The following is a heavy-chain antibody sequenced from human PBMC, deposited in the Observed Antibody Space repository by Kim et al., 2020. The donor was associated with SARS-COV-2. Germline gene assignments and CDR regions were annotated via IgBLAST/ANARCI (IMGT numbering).Heavy chain of an antibody. D-gene: IGHD6-13*01. CDR1: GFTFSSYA. Sequence: GGSRRLSCAASGFTFSSYAMSWVRQAPGKGLEWVSAISGSGGSTYYADSVKGRFTISRDNSKNTLYLQMNSMRAEDTAVYYCANDKSSSGGHFDYWGQGTLVTVSS. V-gene: IGHV3-23*01. CDR3: ANDKSSSGGHFDY. CDR2: ISGSGGST. J-gene: IGHJ4*02.